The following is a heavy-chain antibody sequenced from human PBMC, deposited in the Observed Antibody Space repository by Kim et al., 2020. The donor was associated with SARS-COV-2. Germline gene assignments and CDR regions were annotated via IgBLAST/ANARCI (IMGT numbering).Heavy chain of an antibody. CDR1: GGSISSSSYY. CDR2: IYYSGST. V-gene: IGHV4-39*02. Sequence: SETLSLTCTVSGGSISSSSYYWGWIRQPPGKGLEWIGSIYYSGSTYYNPSLKSRVTISVDTSKNQFSLKLNSVTAADTAVYYCARDPFIAVRVEAQGYYYGMDVWGQGTPVTVSS. J-gene: IGHJ6*02. CDR3: ARDPFIAVRVEAQGYYYGMDV. D-gene: IGHD3-22*01.